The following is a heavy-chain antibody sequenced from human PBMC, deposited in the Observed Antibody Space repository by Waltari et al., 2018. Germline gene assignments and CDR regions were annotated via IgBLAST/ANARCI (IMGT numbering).Heavy chain of an antibody. Sequence: QVQLQESGPGLVKPSETLSLTCTVSGGSISSYYWSWIRQPPGKGLEWIGYIYNSRSTHYNPSLKSRVTISVDTSKNQFSLKLSSVTAADTAVYYCAARYCSGGSCSDAFDIWGQGTMVTVSS. V-gene: IGHV4-4*09. CDR2: IYNSRST. D-gene: IGHD2-15*01. J-gene: IGHJ3*02. CDR3: AARYCSGGSCSDAFDI. CDR1: GGSISSYY.